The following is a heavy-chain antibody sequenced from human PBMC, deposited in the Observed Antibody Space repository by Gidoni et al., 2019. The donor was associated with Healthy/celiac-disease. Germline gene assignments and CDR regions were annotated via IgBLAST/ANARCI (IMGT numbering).Heavy chain of an antibody. CDR2: ISYDGSNK. V-gene: IGHV3-30-3*01. Sequence: QVQLVESGGGVVQPGRSLRLYCAASGVTFRSYAMHWVRQAPGKGLEWVAVISYDGSNKYYADSVKGRFTISRDNSKNTLYLQMNSLRAEDTAVYYCATLEVPDYGDYVFDYWGQGTLVTVSS. J-gene: IGHJ4*02. CDR3: ATLEVPDYGDYVFDY. D-gene: IGHD4-17*01. CDR1: GVTFRSYA.